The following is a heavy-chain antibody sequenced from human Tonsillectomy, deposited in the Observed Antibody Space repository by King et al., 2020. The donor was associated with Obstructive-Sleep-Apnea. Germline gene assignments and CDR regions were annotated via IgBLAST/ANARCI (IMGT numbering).Heavy chain of an antibody. Sequence: VQLVESGPGLVKPSQTLSLTCSVSGDSVTSGGYYWGWVRQLPGKGLEYLAYIYYSGNTYYKPSLKSRLAISLDTSKNQVSLSLNSVTAADTAVYYCARVLYCSAGGCYSSEPWFDPWGQGTLVTVSS. CDR3: ARVLYCSAGGCYSSEPWFDP. D-gene: IGHD2-15*01. CDR2: IYYSGNT. J-gene: IGHJ5*02. V-gene: IGHV4-31*03. CDR1: GDSVTSGGYY.